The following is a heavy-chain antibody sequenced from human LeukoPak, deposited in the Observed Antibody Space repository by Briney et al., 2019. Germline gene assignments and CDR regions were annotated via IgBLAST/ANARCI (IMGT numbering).Heavy chain of an antibody. CDR1: GYTFTSYG. CDR2: ISAYNGNT. D-gene: IGHD2-2*01. V-gene: IGHV1-18*01. CDR3: ATAYCSSTSCWYYYYYYMDV. J-gene: IGHJ6*03. Sequence: ASVKVSCKASGYTFTSYGIIWVRQAPGQGLEWMGWISAYNGNTNYAQKLQGRVTMTTDTSTSTAYMELRSLRSDDTAVYYCATAYCSSTSCWYYYYYYMDVWGKGTTVTVSS.